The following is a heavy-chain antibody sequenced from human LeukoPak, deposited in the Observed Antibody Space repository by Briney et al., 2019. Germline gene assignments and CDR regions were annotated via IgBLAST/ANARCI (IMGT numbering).Heavy chain of an antibody. V-gene: IGHV4-34*01. CDR1: GGSFSGYY. J-gene: IGHJ4*02. Sequence: PSVTLSLTCAVYGGSFSGYYWSWVRQPPGKGLEWIGEINHSGSTNYNPSLKSRVTISVDTSKNQFSLKLSSVTAADTAVYYCARRRDGFTFDYWGQGTLVTVSS. CDR3: ARRRDGFTFDY. D-gene: IGHD5-24*01. CDR2: INHSGST.